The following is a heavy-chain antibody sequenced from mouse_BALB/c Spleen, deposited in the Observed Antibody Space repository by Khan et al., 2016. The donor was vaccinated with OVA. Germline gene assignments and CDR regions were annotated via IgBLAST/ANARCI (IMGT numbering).Heavy chain of an antibody. Sequence: EVQLQESGPSLVKPSQTLSLTCSVAGDSITSGYWNWIRKFPGNKLEYMGYIIYTGYTYYNPSLKSRISITRHTSKNQYYLQLNSVTYDDTATYYCARSTYRYAFVYWGHGTLVTVSA. J-gene: IGHJ3*01. CDR3: ARSTYRYAFVY. V-gene: IGHV3-8*02. CDR2: IIYTGYT. D-gene: IGHD2-14*01. CDR1: GDSITSGY.